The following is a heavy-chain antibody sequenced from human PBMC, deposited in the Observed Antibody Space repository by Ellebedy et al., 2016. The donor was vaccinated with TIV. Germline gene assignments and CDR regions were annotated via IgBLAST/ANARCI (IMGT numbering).Heavy chain of an antibody. CDR3: ARVRQGSGGYNF. D-gene: IGHD5-12*01. V-gene: IGHV3-11*05. Sequence: GESLKISCAASGLTFSDYYMNWIRQAPGKGLEWVSYIGSSSTHTNYADSVKGRFTISRENAKNSLYLQMNSLRVEDTAMYYCARVRQGSGGYNFWGQGTLVTVSS. CDR2: IGSSSTHT. CDR1: GLTFSDYY. J-gene: IGHJ4*02.